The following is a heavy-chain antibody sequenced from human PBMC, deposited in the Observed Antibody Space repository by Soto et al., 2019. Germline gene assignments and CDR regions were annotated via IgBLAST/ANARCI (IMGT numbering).Heavy chain of an antibody. V-gene: IGHV4-4*02. J-gene: IGHJ5*02. Sequence: SETLSLTCAVSGGSISSSNWWSWVRQPPGKGLEWIGEIYHSGSTNYNPSLKSRVTISVDKSKNQFSLKLSSVTAADTAVYYCARGERRSSSWYQNWFDPWGQGTLVTVSS. CDR3: ARGERRSSSWYQNWFDP. D-gene: IGHD6-13*01. CDR1: GGSISSSNW. CDR2: IYHSGST.